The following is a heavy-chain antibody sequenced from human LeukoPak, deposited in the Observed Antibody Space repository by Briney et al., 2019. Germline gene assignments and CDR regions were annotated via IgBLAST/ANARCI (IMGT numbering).Heavy chain of an antibody. Sequence: GGSLRLSCAGSGFKFDDYAIHWVRQPPGKGLEWVAIISWNGGFIDYADSVKGRFTISRDNVKNSLYLDMNSLRPEDTAFYYCAKVRGTFSSGFYFDSWGQGTLVTVSS. V-gene: IGHV3-9*01. J-gene: IGHJ4*02. CDR1: GFKFDDYA. CDR2: ISWNGGFI. CDR3: AKVRGTFSSGFYFDS. D-gene: IGHD6-19*01.